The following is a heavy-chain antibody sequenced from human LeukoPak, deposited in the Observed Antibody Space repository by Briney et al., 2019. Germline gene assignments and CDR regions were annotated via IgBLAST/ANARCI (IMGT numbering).Heavy chain of an antibody. D-gene: IGHD6-25*01. CDR3: ARSGGRGSGWAY. CDR1: GFTFSSYW. Sequence: GGSLRLSCAASGFTFSSYWMSWVRQAPGKGLEWVANIKQNGSETYYVDSVKGRFNISRDNAKNSLFLQMNSLRGEDTAVYYCARSGGRGSGWAYWGQGILVTVSS. J-gene: IGHJ4*02. V-gene: IGHV3-7*01. CDR2: IKQNGSET.